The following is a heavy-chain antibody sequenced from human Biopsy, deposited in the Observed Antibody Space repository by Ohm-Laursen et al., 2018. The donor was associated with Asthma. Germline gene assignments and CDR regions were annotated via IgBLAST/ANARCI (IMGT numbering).Heavy chain of an antibody. Sequence: SETLSLTYTVSGVSISSDYWGWIRQPPGKGMEWIGSMYHSGSPYYHPSLKSRATISVDTSKNQLSLKMSSVTAADTAVYFCVRHQYSSSWSTFDYWGQGALVTVSS. CDR2: MYHSGSP. CDR1: GVSISSDY. CDR3: VRHQYSSSWSTFDY. J-gene: IGHJ4*02. D-gene: IGHD3-22*01. V-gene: IGHV4-39*01.